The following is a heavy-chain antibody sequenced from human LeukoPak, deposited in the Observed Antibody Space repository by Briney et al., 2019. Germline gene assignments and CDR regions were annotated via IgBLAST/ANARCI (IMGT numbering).Heavy chain of an antibody. CDR2: ISAYNGNT. Sequence: ASVKVSCKASGYTFTSYGISWVRQAPGQGLEWMGWISAYNGNTNYAQKLQGRVTMTTDTSTSTAYMELRSLRSDDTAVYYCARASAIPYYYYYMDVWGKGTTVTISS. CDR1: GYTFTSYG. CDR3: ARASAIPYYYYYMDV. J-gene: IGHJ6*03. V-gene: IGHV1-18*01.